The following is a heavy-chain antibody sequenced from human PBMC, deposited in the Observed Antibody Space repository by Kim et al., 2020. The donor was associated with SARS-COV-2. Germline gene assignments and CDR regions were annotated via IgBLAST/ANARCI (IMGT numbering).Heavy chain of an antibody. D-gene: IGHD3-22*01. J-gene: IGHJ4*02. CDR2: IFYSGTT. Sequence: SETLSLTCTVSGGSISRSGYYWGWVRQPPGKGLEWIGTIFYSGTTYYSPSLKSRATISEDTSKNQFSLELSSVTATDTAVYYCARRMGYYHPYFDCWGQG. V-gene: IGHV4-39*01. CDR1: GGSISRSGYY. CDR3: ARRMGYYHPYFDC.